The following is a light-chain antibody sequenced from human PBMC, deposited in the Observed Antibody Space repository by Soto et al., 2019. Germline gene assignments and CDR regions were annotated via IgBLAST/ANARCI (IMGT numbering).Light chain of an antibody. J-gene: IGKJ3*01. CDR3: QHSGTSVL. Sequence: EIVLTQSPGTLSLSPGERATLSCRASQSVSDMYLAWYQHKPGQAPRLLIYASNRATGIPDRFSGSGSGTDFTLTINRLEPEDFAVYYCQHSGTSVLFGPGTKVEIK. CDR1: QSVSDMY. V-gene: IGKV3-20*01. CDR2: AS.